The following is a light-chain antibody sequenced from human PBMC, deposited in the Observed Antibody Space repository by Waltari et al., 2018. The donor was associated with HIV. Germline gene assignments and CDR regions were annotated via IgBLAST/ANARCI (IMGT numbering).Light chain of an antibody. Sequence: QSVLTQPPSVSGAPGPRVTISCTGSSSHIGANYDVHWYQQFPGTAPKLLLSGNNDRPSGVPDRFSGSRSGTSASLAITGLQADDEADYYCQSYDSSLSGSVVFGGGTKLTVL. J-gene: IGLJ2*01. V-gene: IGLV1-40*01. CDR2: GNN. CDR1: SSHIGANYD. CDR3: QSYDSSLSGSVV.